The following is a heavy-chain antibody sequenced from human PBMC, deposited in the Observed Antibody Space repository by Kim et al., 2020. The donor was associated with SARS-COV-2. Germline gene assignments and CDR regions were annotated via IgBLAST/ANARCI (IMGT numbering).Heavy chain of an antibody. D-gene: IGHD3-3*01. CDR1: GDSVSSNSAA. J-gene: IGHJ4*02. V-gene: IGHV6-1*01. Sequence: SQTLSLTCAISGDSVSSNSAAWNWIRQSPSRGLEWLGRTYYRSKWYNDYAVSVKSRITINPDTSKNQFSLQLNSVTPEDTAVYYCAREITIFGVVIIPFDYWGQGTLVTVSS. CDR2: TYYRSKWYN. CDR3: AREITIFGVVIIPFDY.